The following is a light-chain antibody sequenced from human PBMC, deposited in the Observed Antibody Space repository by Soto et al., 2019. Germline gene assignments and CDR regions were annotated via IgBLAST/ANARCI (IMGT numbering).Light chain of an antibody. CDR2: GNN. CDR3: AAWDVSLSGVV. Sequence: QSALTQPPSASGTPGQMVTISCSGSSSNIGSSYVYWYQQLPGTAPKVFIYGNNQRPSGVPDRFSASKSGASASLAISGLRSEDEADYSCAAWDVSLSGVVYGRGTKVTVL. CDR1: SSNIGSSY. V-gene: IGLV1-47*01. J-gene: IGLJ2*01.